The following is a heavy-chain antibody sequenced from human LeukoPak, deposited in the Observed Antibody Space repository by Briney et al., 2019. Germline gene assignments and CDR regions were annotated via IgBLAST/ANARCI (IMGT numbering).Heavy chain of an antibody. CDR2: TYYRSKWYY. Sequence: SQTLSLTCAISGDSVSSISVAWNWIRQYPSRGLEWLGRTYYRSKWYYEYAVSVKSRINISPDTSKNQFSLQLTSVTPEDTAVYYCSLARSEYHYGMDVWGQGTTVTVSS. J-gene: IGHJ6*02. CDR3: SLARSEYHYGMDV. V-gene: IGHV6-1*01. CDR1: GDSVSSISVA.